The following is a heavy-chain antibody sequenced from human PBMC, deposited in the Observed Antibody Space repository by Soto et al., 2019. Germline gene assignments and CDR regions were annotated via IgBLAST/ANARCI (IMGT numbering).Heavy chain of an antibody. Sequence: SETLSLTCTVSGGSIRSGGYYWSWVRQNPRRGLEWIGNIYYSGSTYYNPSLKSRLTISVDTSKNQFSPNLSSVTAADTAVYYCARDRLMATAGTARHYFGLDVWGQGTTVTVSS. CDR3: ARDRLMATAGTARHYFGLDV. CDR1: GGSIRSGGYY. D-gene: IGHD5-18*01. V-gene: IGHV4-31*03. J-gene: IGHJ6*02. CDR2: IYYSGST.